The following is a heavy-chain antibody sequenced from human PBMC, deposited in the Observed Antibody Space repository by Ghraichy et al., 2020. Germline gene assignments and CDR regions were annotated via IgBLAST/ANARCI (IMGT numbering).Heavy chain of an antibody. D-gene: IGHD1-26*01. CDR2: ITWDGGST. Sequence: GGSLRLSCAASGFTFGDHTMHWVRQAPGKGLEWVSLITWDGGSTRYADSVKGRFTVSRDNSKNSLYLQMNSLRIEDTALYYCAKEYRYVANYYAMDGWGQGTTVTVSS. J-gene: IGHJ6*02. V-gene: IGHV3-43*01. CDR3: AKEYRYVANYYAMDG. CDR1: GFTFGDHT.